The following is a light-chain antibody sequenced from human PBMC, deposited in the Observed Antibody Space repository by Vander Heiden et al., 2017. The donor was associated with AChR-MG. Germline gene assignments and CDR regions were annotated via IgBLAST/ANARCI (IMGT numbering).Light chain of an antibody. J-gene: IGLJ3*02. CDR3: CSHTLSDTWV. Sequence: QSALTQPASVSGSPGQSISISRSGSSRDIGAYDLVPWFQQHPGRAPKLIIFDVTRRPSGLSGRFSGSKSGNTASLTISGLQIEDEAHYYCCSHTLSDTWVFGGGTKLSVL. CDR1: SRDIGAYDL. V-gene: IGLV2-23*02. CDR2: DVT.